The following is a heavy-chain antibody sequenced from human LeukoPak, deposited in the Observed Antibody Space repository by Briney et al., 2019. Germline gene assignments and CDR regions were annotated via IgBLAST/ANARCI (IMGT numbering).Heavy chain of an antibody. CDR2: IIPIFGTA. D-gene: IGHD3-10*01. Sequence: SVKVSCKASGGTFSSYAISWVRQPPGQGLEWMGGIIPIFGTANYAQKFQGRVTITADESTSTAYMELSSLRSEDTAVYYCARDSRYYGSGAPPGFDYWGQGTLVTVSS. CDR3: ARDSRYYGSGAPPGFDY. J-gene: IGHJ4*02. V-gene: IGHV1-69*13. CDR1: GGTFSSYA.